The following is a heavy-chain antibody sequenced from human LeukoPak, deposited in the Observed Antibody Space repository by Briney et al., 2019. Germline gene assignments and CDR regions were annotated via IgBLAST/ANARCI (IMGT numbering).Heavy chain of an antibody. V-gene: IGHV4-59*01. CDR3: ASGGVSGYAFGY. J-gene: IGHJ4*02. CDR2: INYSGST. Sequence: SETLSLTCTVSGGSISSYYWSWIRQPPGKGLEWIGYINYSGSTNYNPSLKSRVTISVDTSKNQFSLKLSSVTAADTAVYYCASGGVSGYAFGYWGQGTLVTVSS. D-gene: IGHD3-22*01. CDR1: GGSISSYY.